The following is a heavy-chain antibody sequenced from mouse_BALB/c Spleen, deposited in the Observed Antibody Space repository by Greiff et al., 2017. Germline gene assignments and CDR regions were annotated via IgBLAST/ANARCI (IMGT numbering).Heavy chain of an antibody. J-gene: IGHJ4*01. CDR1: GFNIKDTY. Sequence: VQLQPSGAELVKPGASVKLSCTASGFNIKDTYMHWVKQRPEQGLEWIGRIDPANGNTKYDPKFQGKATITADKSSNTAYLQLSSLTSEDTAVYYCARRGGYYAMDYWGQGTSVTVSS. CDR2: IDPANGNT. V-gene: IGHV14-3*02. CDR3: ARRGGYYAMDY.